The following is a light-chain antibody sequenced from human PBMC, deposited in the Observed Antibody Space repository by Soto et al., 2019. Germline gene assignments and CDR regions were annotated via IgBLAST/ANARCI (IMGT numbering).Light chain of an antibody. V-gene: IGLV2-14*03. CDR1: SSDVGGYNY. CDR3: SSYASNSPVV. J-gene: IGLJ3*02. CDR2: DVS. Sequence: QSALTQPASVSGSPGQSITISCTGTSSDVGGYNYVSWYQQHPGKAPKLMIFDVSNRPSGISYRFSGSKSGNTASLTNSGLQAEDEADYYCSSYASNSPVVFGGGTKVTVL.